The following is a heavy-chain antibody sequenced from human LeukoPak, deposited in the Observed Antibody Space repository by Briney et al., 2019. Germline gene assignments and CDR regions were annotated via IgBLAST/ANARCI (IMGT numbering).Heavy chain of an antibody. Sequence: GGSLRLSCAASGFTFSVYSMNWVRQAPGKGLEWVSYITGSSNSIYYADSVKGRFTISRDNAKNSLYLQMNSLRAEDTAVYYCARMNYVSSGWGAPFDYWGQGTLVTVSS. CDR3: ARMNYVSSGWGAPFDY. CDR1: GFTFSVYS. J-gene: IGHJ4*02. CDR2: ITGSSNSI. D-gene: IGHD1-7*01. V-gene: IGHV3-48*04.